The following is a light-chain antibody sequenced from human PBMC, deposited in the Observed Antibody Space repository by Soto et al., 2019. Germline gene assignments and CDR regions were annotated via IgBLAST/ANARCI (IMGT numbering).Light chain of an antibody. CDR1: SSNIGAGYD. V-gene: IGLV1-40*01. Sequence: QSVLTQPPSMSGAPGQRVTISCTGSSSNIGAGYDVHWYQDLPGTAPKLLIYGNTNRPSGVPDRFSGSKSGTSACLAITGMQAEDEADYYCQSHDSSLNSWVFGGGTKLTVL. CDR2: GNT. J-gene: IGLJ3*02. CDR3: QSHDSSLNSWV.